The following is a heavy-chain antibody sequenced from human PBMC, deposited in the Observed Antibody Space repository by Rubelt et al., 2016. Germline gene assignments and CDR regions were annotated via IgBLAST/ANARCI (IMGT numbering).Heavy chain of an antibody. CDR2: INPSGGST. Sequence: QVQLVQSGAEVKKPGASVKVSCKASGYTFTGYYMHWVRQAPGQGLEWMGIINPSGGSTSYAQKFQGRVTMTRDTSISTAYMELSRLRSDDTAVYYCARDLYKGPRWLVAYWGQGTLVTVSS. J-gene: IGHJ4*02. V-gene: IGHV1-46*01. CDR1: GYTFTGYY. CDR3: ARDLYKGPRWLVAY. D-gene: IGHD6-19*01.